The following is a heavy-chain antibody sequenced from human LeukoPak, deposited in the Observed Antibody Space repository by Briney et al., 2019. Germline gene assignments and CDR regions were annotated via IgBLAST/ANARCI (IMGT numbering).Heavy chain of an antibody. V-gene: IGHV5-51*01. CDR1: GYSFSNHW. J-gene: IGHJ4*02. CDR3: ARSDHGGYRYGR. D-gene: IGHD5-18*01. Sequence: GESLKISCEGSGYSFSNHWIVWVRQMPGKGLEWMGLINPSDSDIRYSQSFQDRVTITADSSISTAYLQWSSLKASDTAIYCCARSDHGGYRYGRWGQGTLVTVSA. CDR2: INPSDSDI.